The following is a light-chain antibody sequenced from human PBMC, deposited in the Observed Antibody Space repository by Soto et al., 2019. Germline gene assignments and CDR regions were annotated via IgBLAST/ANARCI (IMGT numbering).Light chain of an antibody. CDR2: DAS. V-gene: IGKV3-20*01. CDR1: QTISSGF. J-gene: IGKJ5*01. CDR3: QQYSSITRT. Sequence: EIGFTHHPGILWSYTRKKATLSYRDSQTISSGFLAWYQQKVGQAPRLLIYDASNRATGVPDRFSGSGSGTDFSLTISRLEPEDLAVYHCQQYSSITRTFGQGGRLEVK.